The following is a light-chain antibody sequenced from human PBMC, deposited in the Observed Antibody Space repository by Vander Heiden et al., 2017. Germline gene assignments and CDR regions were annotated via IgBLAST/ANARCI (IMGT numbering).Light chain of an antibody. CDR3: QQGDNTFGE. CDR2: AAS. V-gene: IGKV1-39*01. J-gene: IGKJ1*01. CDR1: QSIGNC. Sequence: DVQLAQSPSSLSASVGDRVTITCRASQSIGNCLNWYQQKAGKAPKLLISAASTLESGVPSRFSGSGSGTDFTLTISSLQPEDFATYYCQQGDNTFGEFGQGTKVEIK.